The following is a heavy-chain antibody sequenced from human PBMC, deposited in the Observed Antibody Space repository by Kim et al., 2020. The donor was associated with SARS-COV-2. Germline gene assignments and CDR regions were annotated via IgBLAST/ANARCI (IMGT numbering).Heavy chain of an antibody. CDR1: GGSISSSSYY. V-gene: IGHV4-39*01. CDR2: IYYSGST. D-gene: IGHD3-16*01. J-gene: IGHJ4*02. Sequence: SETLSLTCTVSGGSISSSSYYWGWIRQPPGKGLEWIGSIYYSGSTYYNPSLKSRVTISVDTSKNQFSLKLSSVTAADTAVYYCARHKNDYVWGSPTAFDYWGQGTLVTVSS. CDR3: ARHKNDYVWGSPTAFDY.